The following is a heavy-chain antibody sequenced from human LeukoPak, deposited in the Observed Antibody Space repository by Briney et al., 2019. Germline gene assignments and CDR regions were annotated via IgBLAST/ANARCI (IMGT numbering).Heavy chain of an antibody. J-gene: IGHJ4*02. CDR1: GFTFSSYG. V-gene: IGHV3-33*01. CDR3: ATLGSHYDILTGELDY. CDR2: IWYDGSNK. D-gene: IGHD3-9*01. Sequence: GSLRLSCAASGFTFSSYGMHWVRQAPGKGLEWVAVIWYDGSNKYYADSVKGRFTISRDNSKNTLYLQMNSLRAEDTAVYYCATLGSHYDILTGELDYWGQGTLVTVSS.